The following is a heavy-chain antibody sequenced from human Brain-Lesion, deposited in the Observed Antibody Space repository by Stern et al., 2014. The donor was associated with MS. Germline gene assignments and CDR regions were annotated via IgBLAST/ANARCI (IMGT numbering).Heavy chain of an antibody. J-gene: IGHJ6*02. CDR3: ARGPLEEIDMKTFFYAMDV. Sequence: VQLVESGPGLVKPSQTLSLTCTVSGGSTSRRSYYWSWLRQPPGRGLEWIGSIYSSGNSFYNPSLKSRLNISLDTSKNQFSLRLNSMTATNTAVYYCARGPLEEIDMKTFFYAMDVWGHGTTVTVSS. CDR1: GGSTSRRSYY. CDR2: IYSSGNS. V-gene: IGHV4-30-4*01. D-gene: IGHD1-1*01.